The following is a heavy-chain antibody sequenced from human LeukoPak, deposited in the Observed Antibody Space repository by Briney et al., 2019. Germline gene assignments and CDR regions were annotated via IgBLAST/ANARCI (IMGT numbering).Heavy chain of an antibody. CDR2: INHSGST. J-gene: IGHJ4*02. CDR1: GGSFSGYY. V-gene: IGHV4-34*01. Sequence: SETLSLTCAVYGGSFSGYYWSWIRQPPGKGLEWIGEINHSGSTNYNPSLKSRVTMSVDTSKNQFSLKLSSVTAADTAVYYCARGFYGDYEDYFDYWGQGTLVTVSS. D-gene: IGHD4-17*01. CDR3: ARGFYGDYEDYFDY.